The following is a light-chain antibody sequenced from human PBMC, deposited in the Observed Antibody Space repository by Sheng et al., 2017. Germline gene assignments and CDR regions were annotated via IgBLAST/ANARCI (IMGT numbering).Light chain of an antibody. CDR1: QSVSSN. CDR2: GAS. V-gene: IGKV3-15*01. J-gene: IGKJ4*01. CDR3: QQYHSTPLT. Sequence: EIVMTQSPATLSVSPGERATLSCRASQSVSSNFAWYQQKPGQAPRLLIYGASNQGPTGIPARFSGSGSGTEFTLTISSLQSEDFAVYYCQQYHSTPLTFGGGTKVEIK.